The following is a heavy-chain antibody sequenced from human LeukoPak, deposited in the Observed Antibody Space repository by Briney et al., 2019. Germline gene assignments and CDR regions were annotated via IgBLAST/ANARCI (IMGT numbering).Heavy chain of an antibody. CDR1: GFTFSSYN. CDR2: ISYDGGNK. V-gene: IGHV3-30-3*01. J-gene: IGHJ4*02. Sequence: GGSLRLSCAASGFTFSSYNMNWVRQAPGKGLEWVAVISYDGGNKYYADSVKGRFTISRDNSKNTLYLQMNSLRAEDTAVYYCARDLGKSSSWYGIIDYWGQGTLVTVSS. D-gene: IGHD6-13*01. CDR3: ARDLGKSSSWYGIIDY.